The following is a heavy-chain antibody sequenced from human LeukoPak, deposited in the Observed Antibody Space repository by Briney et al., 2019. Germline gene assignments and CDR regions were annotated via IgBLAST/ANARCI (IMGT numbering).Heavy chain of an antibody. CDR2: ISSSSTYI. CDR3: AREGLRGYGMDV. J-gene: IGHJ6*02. V-gene: IGHV3-21*01. CDR1: SFIFSTYS. Sequence: PGGSLGLSCAASSFIFSTYSMNWVRQAPGKGLEWVSSISSSSTYIDYADSVKGRFTISRDNAKNSLYLQMNSLRVEDTAVYYCAREGLRGYGMDVWGQGTTVTVSS.